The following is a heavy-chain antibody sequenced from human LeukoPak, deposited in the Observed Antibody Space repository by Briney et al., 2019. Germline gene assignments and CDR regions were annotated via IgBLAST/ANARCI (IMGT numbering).Heavy chain of an antibody. CDR2: ISSRGYT. V-gene: IGHV4-4*07. CDR3: VRTMTREWGGWYDNDY. Sequence: PSETLSLTCTVSGSSVSNHWWIWIRQPAGKGLEWIGRISSRGYTNYNPSLKSRVAMSVDTSKNQFSLKLNSVTAADTAVYYCVRTMTREWGGWYDNDYWGRGTLVTVSS. J-gene: IGHJ4*03. D-gene: IGHD6-19*01. CDR1: GSSVSNHW.